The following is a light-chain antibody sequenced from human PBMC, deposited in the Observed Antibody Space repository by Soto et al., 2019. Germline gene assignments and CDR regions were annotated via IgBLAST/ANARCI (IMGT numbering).Light chain of an antibody. CDR3: QQYGSSPPIT. Sequence: EIVLTQSPGTLSLSPGERATLSCRAIQSVSSSYLAWYQQKPGQAPRLLIYGASSRATGIPDRFSGSGSGTDFTLIISRLEPEDFAVYYCQQYGSSPPITFGQGTRLEI. CDR1: QSVSSSY. J-gene: IGKJ5*01. CDR2: GAS. V-gene: IGKV3-20*01.